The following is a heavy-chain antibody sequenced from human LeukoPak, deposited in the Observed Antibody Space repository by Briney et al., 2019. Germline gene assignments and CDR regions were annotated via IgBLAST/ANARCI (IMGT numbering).Heavy chain of an antibody. V-gene: IGHV4-4*02. CDR2: IYHSGST. CDR3: AASGSYYRWFDP. Sequence: SETLSLTCAVSGGSINIDNWWSWVRQPPGKGLEWIGEIYHSGSTNYNPSLKSRVTMSVDKSKNHFSLNLSSVTAADTAVYYCAASGSYYRWFDPWGQGTLVTVSS. D-gene: IGHD1-26*01. J-gene: IGHJ5*02. CDR1: GGSINIDNW.